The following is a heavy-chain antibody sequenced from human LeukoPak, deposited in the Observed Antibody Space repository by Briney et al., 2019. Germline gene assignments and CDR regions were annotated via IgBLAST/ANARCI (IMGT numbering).Heavy chain of an antibody. J-gene: IGHJ4*02. D-gene: IGHD4-17*01. CDR2: IYYSGST. V-gene: IGHV4-59*08. CDR3: ARDPYGDHYYFDY. Sequence: SETLSLTCTVSGGSISSYYWSWIRQPPGKGLEWIGYIYYSGSTNYNPSLKSRVTISVDTSKNQFSPKLSSVTAADTAVYYCARDPYGDHYYFDYWGQGTLVTVSS. CDR1: GGSISSYY.